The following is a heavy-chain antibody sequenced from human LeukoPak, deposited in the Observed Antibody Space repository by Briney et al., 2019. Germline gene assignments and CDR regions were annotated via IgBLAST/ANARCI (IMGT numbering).Heavy chain of an antibody. V-gene: IGHV3-23*01. D-gene: IGHD2-15*01. CDR3: AKAAEYCSGGSCYYYFQH. Sequence: GGSLRLSCAASGFTFSSYAMSWVRQAPGKGLEWVSAISGSGGSTYYADSVKGRFTISRDNSKNTLYLQMNSLRAEDTAVYYCAKAAEYCSGGSCYYYFQHWGQGTLVTVSS. CDR1: GFTFSSYA. CDR2: ISGSGGST. J-gene: IGHJ1*01.